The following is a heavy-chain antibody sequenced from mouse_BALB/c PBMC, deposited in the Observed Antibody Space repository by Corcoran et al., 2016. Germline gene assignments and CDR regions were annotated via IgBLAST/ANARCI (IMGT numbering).Heavy chain of an antibody. J-gene: IGHJ2*01. V-gene: IGHV9-3-1*01. Sequence: QIQLVQSGPELKKPGETVKISCKASGYTFTNYGMNWVKQAQGKGLKWMGWINTYTGEPTYADDFKGRFAFSLETSASTAYLQINNLKNEDTATYFCARETTRYYFDYWGQGTTLTVSS. CDR3: ARETTRYYFDY. CDR2: INTYTGEP. CDR1: GYTFTNYG. D-gene: IGHD1-1*01.